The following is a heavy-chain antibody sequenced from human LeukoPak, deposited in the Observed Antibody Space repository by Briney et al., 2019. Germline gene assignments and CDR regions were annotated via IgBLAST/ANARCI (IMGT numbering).Heavy chain of an antibody. V-gene: IGHV3-53*01. D-gene: IGHD3-16*02. J-gene: IGHJ4*02. CDR3: ARDYVWGSYRYFVY. CDR1: GFTVSSNS. CDR2: IYSDNT. Sequence: GGSLRLSCTVSGFTVSSNSMSWVRQAPGKGLEWVSFIYSDNTHYSDSVKGRFTISRDNSKNTLYLQMNSLRAEDTAVYYCARDYVWGSYRYFVYWGQGTLVTVSS.